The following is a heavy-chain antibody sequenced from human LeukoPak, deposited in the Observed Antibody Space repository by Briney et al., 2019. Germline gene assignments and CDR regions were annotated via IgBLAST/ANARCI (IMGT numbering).Heavy chain of an antibody. CDR3: AREPLDFMTSSYGGQVDL. D-gene: IGHD3-16*01. Sequence: GGSLRLSCAASGFTFSDYYMSWIRQAPGKGLEWVSYISSSGSTIYYADSVKGRFTISRDNAKNSLYLQMNSLRAEDTAVYYCAREPLDFMTSSYGGQVDLWGRGTLVTVSS. V-gene: IGHV3-11*01. CDR1: GFTFSDYY. CDR2: ISSSGSTI. J-gene: IGHJ2*01.